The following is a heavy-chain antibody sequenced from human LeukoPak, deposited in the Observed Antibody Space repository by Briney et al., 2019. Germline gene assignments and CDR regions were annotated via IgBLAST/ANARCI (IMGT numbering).Heavy chain of an antibody. CDR2: IQYDGRHK. CDR1: GFSHSSSG. CDR3: AKGGDYALDY. Sequence: GGSLRLSCAAAGFSHSSSGIHWVRQASGKVLDWLAFIQYDGRHKYYADSVKGRFTMSRDNSKNTLTMFLQMNSLRVEDTAVYYWAKGGDYALDYWGQGTLVTVSS. V-gene: IGHV3-30*02. J-gene: IGHJ4*02. D-gene: IGHD4-17*01.